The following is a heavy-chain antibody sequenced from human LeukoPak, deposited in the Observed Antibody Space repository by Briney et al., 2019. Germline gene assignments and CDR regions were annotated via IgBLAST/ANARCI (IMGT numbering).Heavy chain of an antibody. Sequence: SETPSLTCTVSGGSISSYYWSWIRQPAGKGLEWIGRIYTSGSTNYNPSLKSRVTMSVDTSKNQFSLKLSSVTAADTAVYYCARDPVRYCSSTSCSHFDYWGQGTLVTVSS. CDR1: GGSISSYY. CDR3: ARDPVRYCSSTSCSHFDY. V-gene: IGHV4-4*07. J-gene: IGHJ4*02. CDR2: IYTSGST. D-gene: IGHD2-2*01.